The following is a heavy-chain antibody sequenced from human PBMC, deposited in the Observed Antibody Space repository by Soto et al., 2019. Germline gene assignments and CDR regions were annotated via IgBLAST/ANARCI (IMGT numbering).Heavy chain of an antibody. CDR3: ARGSSSSWYYYYGMDV. J-gene: IGHJ6*02. D-gene: IGHD6-13*01. V-gene: IGHV1-2*04. CDR2: IDPNSGGT. CDR1: GYTFTGYY. Sequence: ASVKVSCKASGYTFTGYYMHWVRQAPGQGLEWMGWIDPNSGGTNYAQKFQGWVTMTRDTSISTAYMELSRLRSDDTAVYYCARGSSSSWYYYYGMDVWGQGTTVTVSS.